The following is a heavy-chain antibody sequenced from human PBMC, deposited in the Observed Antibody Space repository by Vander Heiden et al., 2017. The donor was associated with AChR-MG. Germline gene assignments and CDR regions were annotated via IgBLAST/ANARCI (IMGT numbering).Heavy chain of an antibody. CDR2: ISYDGSNK. Sequence: QVQLVEPGGGVVQPGRSLRLSCAASGFTFRSYAMHWVRQAPGKGLEWVAVISYDGSNKYYADSVKGRFTISRDNSKNTLYLQMNSLRAEDTAVYYCARGYYYDSSGYYSTPNWGQGTLVTVSS. J-gene: IGHJ4*02. D-gene: IGHD3-22*01. V-gene: IGHV3-30-3*01. CDR3: ARGYYYDSSGYYSTPN. CDR1: GFTFRSYA.